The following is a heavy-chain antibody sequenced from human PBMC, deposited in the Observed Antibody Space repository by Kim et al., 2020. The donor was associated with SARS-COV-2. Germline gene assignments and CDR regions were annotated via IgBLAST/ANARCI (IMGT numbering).Heavy chain of an antibody. V-gene: IGHV4-4*07. D-gene: IGHD3-16*01. CDR1: GGSISSYY. CDR2: IYTRWST. J-gene: IGHJ6*01. Sequence: SETLSLTLTVSGGSISSYYWSLIRQPAGKGLEWIGRIYTRWSTNYNPSLKRRVTMSVYTSKNQFSLNLSSVTAADTAAADCARGSRCVGAFIGKLYCYYG. CDR3: ARGSRCVGAFIGKLYCYYG.